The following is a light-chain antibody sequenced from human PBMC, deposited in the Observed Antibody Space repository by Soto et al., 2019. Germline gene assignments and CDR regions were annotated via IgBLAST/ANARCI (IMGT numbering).Light chain of an antibody. CDR3: SSYTSTRTYV. CDR1: SSDVGGYNY. V-gene: IGLV2-14*01. Sequence: QSALTQPASVSGSPGQSITISCTGTSSDVGGYNYVSWYQQHPGKAPKLMIYDVSNRPSGVSNRFTGSKSGNTASLTISGLQAEDEDAYHCSSYTSTRTYVFGTGTKLTVL. J-gene: IGLJ1*01. CDR2: DVS.